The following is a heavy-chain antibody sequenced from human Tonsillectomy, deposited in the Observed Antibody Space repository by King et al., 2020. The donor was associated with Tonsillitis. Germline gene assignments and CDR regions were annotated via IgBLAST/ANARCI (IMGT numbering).Heavy chain of an antibody. D-gene: IGHD3-3*01. V-gene: IGHV3-23*04. CDR1: GFTFSSYA. CDR2: ISGSGDTT. Sequence: VQLVESGGGLVQPGGSLRLSCAASGFTFSSYAMSWVRQAPGKGLEWVSAISGSGDTTFYADSVKGRFTISRDNSKNTLYLQMNSLRAEDTAVSYCAHKYYDFWTGYSFFDYWGQGTLVTVSS. J-gene: IGHJ4*02. CDR3: AHKYYDFWTGYSFFDY.